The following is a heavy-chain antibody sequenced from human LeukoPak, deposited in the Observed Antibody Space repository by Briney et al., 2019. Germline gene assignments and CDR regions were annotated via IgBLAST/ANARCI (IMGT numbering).Heavy chain of an antibody. J-gene: IGHJ2*01. CDR3: ARAPSSSGYAFWYFDL. CDR1: GFTFSSYE. V-gene: IGHV3-48*03. Sequence: GGSLRLSCAASGFTFSSYERNWVRQAPGKGLEWVSYISSSGSTIYYADSVKGRFTISRDNAKNSLYLQMNSLRAEDTAVYYCARAPSSSGYAFWYFDLWGRGTLVTVSS. D-gene: IGHD3-22*01. CDR2: ISSSGSTI.